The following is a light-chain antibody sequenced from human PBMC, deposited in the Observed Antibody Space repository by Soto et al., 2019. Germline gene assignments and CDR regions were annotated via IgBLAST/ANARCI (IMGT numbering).Light chain of an antibody. CDR2: DAS. CDR1: QDISNY. CDR3: QHYDNLPFS. J-gene: IGKJ3*01. Sequence: DIQMTQSPSSLSASVGDRGTISCQASQDISNYLNWYQQKPGKAPRHLIQDASNLQTGVPSRFSGTGSGTDFTFTISSLRPEDFATYYCQHYDNLPFSFGPGTKVDIK. V-gene: IGKV1-33*01.